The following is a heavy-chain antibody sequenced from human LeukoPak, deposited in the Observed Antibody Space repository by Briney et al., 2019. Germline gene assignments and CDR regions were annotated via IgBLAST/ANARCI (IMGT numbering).Heavy chain of an antibody. CDR2: INPNNGDT. D-gene: IGHD6-19*01. CDR1: GYTFTGYY. CDR3: ARAASGWYYYYYYYMDV. Sequence: EASVKVSCKASGYTFTGYYMHWVRQAPGQGLEWMGWINPNNGDTHYAQKFQGTVTMTRDTSISTAYMELSSLRSEDTAVYYCARAASGWYYYYYYYMDVWGKGTTVTVSS. V-gene: IGHV1-2*02. J-gene: IGHJ6*03.